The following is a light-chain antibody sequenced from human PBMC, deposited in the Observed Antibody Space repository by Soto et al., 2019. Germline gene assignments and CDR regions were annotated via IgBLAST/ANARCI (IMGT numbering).Light chain of an antibody. CDR3: GTWDNSLSAGV. Sequence: QSVLTQPPSVSAAPGHTVTISCSGSNSNIGNNYVSWYQQFPGTAPKLLIYDNSDRPSGIPDRFSGSKSGTSASLGITGLQTGDEAHYYCGTWDNSLSAGVFGGGTKLTVL. V-gene: IGLV1-51*01. CDR2: DNS. CDR1: NSNIGNNY. J-gene: IGLJ2*01.